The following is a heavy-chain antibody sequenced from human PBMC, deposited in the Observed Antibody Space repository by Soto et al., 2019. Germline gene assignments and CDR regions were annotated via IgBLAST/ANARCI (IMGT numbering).Heavy chain of an antibody. Sequence: GGSLRLSCAASGFTFSSDAMSWVRQAPGKGLEWVSAISGSGGSTYYADSVKGRFTISRDNSKNTLYLQMNSLRAEDTAVYYCAKHLRFLEWLFDYYYGMDVWGQGTTVTVSS. D-gene: IGHD3-3*01. CDR1: GFTFSSDA. CDR2: ISGSGGST. J-gene: IGHJ6*02. CDR3: AKHLRFLEWLFDYYYGMDV. V-gene: IGHV3-23*01.